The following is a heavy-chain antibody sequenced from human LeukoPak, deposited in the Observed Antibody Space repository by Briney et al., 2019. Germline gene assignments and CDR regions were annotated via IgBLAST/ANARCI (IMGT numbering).Heavy chain of an antibody. CDR1: GGSFSGKY. V-gene: IGHV4-34*01. J-gene: IGHJ4*02. CDR3: ARVDVGSSSWEALDY. Sequence: SETLSLTCAVSGGSFSGKYWTWIRQPPGKGLEWIGEITYSGSIYYNPSLKSRVTISVDTSKNQFSLKLSSVTAADTAVYYCARVDVGSSSWEALDYWGQGTLVTVSS. D-gene: IGHD6-13*01. CDR2: ITYSGSI.